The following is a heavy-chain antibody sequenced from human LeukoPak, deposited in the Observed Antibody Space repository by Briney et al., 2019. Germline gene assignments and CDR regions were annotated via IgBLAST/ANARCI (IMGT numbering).Heavy chain of an antibody. J-gene: IGHJ4*02. CDR2: INHSGST. CDR1: GGSISSSSYY. D-gene: IGHD2-2*01. Sequence: SDTLSLTCTVSGGSISSSSYYWRWIRQPPGKGLEWIVEINHSGSTNYNPSPKSRVTISVHTPKNQFSLKLSSVTAADTAVYYCARPGCCSSTSCSDDVDYWGQGTLVTVSS. V-gene: IGHV4-39*07. CDR3: ARPGCCSSTSCSDDVDY.